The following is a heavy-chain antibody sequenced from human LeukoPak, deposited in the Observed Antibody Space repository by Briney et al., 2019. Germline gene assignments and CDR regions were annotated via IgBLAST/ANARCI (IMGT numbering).Heavy chain of an antibody. V-gene: IGHV3-30-3*01. CDR3: ARARDISYRVLVDY. CDR2: ISYDGSNK. J-gene: IGHJ4*02. Sequence: PGRSLRLSCAASGFTFSRYWMTWVRQAPGKGLEWVAVISYDGSNKYYADSVKGRFTISRDNSKNTLYLQMNSLRAEDTAVYYCARARDISYRVLVDYWGQGTLVTVSS. D-gene: IGHD5-12*01. CDR1: GFTFSRYW.